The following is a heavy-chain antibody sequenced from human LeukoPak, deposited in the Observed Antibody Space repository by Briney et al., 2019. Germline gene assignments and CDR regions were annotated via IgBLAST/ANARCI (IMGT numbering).Heavy chain of an antibody. CDR1: GGSISSGGYY. V-gene: IGHV4-31*03. CDR3: ARAGELNYNWFDP. D-gene: IGHD1-26*01. J-gene: IGHJ5*02. Sequence: SQTLSLTCTVSGGSISSGGYYWSWIRQHPGKGLEWIGYIYYSGSTYYNPSLKSRVTTSVDTSKNQFSLKLSSVTAADTAVYYCARAGELNYNWFDPWGQGTLVTVSS. CDR2: IYYSGST.